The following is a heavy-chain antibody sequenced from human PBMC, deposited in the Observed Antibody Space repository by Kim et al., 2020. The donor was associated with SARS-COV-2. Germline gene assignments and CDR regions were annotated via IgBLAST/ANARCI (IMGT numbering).Heavy chain of an antibody. V-gene: IGHV4-39*01. J-gene: IGHJ5*02. CDR2: IYYSGST. CDR3: ASHGYSSGWYEVYNWFDP. CDR1: GGSISSSSYY. Sequence: SETLSLTCTVSGGSISSSSYYWGWIRQPPGKGLEWIGSIYYSGSTYYNPSLKSRVTISVDTSKNQFSLKLSSVTAADTAVYYCASHGYSSGWYEVYNWFDPWGQGTLVTVSS. D-gene: IGHD6-19*01.